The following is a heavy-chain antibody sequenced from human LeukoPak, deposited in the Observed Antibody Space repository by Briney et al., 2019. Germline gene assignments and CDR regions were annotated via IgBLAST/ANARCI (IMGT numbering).Heavy chain of an antibody. CDR2: ISSSSSTI. CDR1: GFTFSSYS. Sequence: PGGSLRLSCAASGFTFSSYSMNWVRQAPGKGLEWVSYISSSSSTIYYADSVKGRFTISRDNSKNTLYLQMNSLRAEDTAVYYCAKDLLAVAGYYYYGMDVWGQGTTVTVSS. D-gene: IGHD6-19*01. V-gene: IGHV3-48*01. CDR3: AKDLLAVAGYYYYGMDV. J-gene: IGHJ6*02.